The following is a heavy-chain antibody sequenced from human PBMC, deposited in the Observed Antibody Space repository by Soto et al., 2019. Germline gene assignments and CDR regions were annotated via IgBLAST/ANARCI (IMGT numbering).Heavy chain of an antibody. CDR2: IYYSGST. V-gene: IGHV4-30-4*01. CDR1: GGSISSGDYY. CDR3: AGTMVRGVIIPAVDY. J-gene: IGHJ4*02. Sequence: QVQLQESGPGLVKPSQTLSLTCTVSGGSISSGDYYWSWIRQPPGKGLEWIGYIYYSGSTYYNPSLKSRVTHSVDTSKNQFSLKLSSVTAADTAVYYCAGTMVRGVIIPAVDYWGQGTLVTVSS. D-gene: IGHD3-10*01.